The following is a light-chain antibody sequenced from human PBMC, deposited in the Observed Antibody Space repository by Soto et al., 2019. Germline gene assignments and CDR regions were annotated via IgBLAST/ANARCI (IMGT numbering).Light chain of an antibody. CDR2: AAS. CDR1: QTIHAY. J-gene: IGKJ2*01. CDR3: QESYRTPRT. Sequence: DIQMPQSPSSLSASVGDRVTITCRASQTIHAYLNWYQQKPGKAPKLLIYAASSLQSGVPSRFSGSGSGTDFTLTISSLQPEDFATYYCQESYRTPRTFGQGTRLEI. V-gene: IGKV1-39*01.